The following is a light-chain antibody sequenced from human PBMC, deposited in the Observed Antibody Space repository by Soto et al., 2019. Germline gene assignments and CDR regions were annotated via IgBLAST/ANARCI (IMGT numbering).Light chain of an antibody. CDR2: DVS. J-gene: IGLJ2*01. CDR3: TSYTSGSTRGV. Sequence: QSALTQPASVSGSPGQSITISCTGTSSDVGGYNYVSWYQQPPGKAPKLMIYDVSSRPSGVSNPFSGSKSGNTASLTISGLQAEDEADYYCTSYTSGSTRGVFGGGTKLTVL. CDR1: SSDVGGYNY. V-gene: IGLV2-14*03.